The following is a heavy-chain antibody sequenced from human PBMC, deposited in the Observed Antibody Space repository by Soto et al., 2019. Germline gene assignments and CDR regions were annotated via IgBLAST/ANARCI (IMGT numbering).Heavy chain of an antibody. Sequence: QVQRVQSGAEVKKPGSLVKVSCKASGGTFSSYAISWVRQAPGQGLEWMGGIIPIFGTANYAQKFQGRVTITADESTSTDYMELSSLRSEDTAVYYCARFSSSWYGASLDYWGQGTLVTVSS. V-gene: IGHV1-69*01. CDR1: GGTFSSYA. CDR3: ARFSSSWYGASLDY. CDR2: IIPIFGTA. J-gene: IGHJ4*02. D-gene: IGHD6-13*01.